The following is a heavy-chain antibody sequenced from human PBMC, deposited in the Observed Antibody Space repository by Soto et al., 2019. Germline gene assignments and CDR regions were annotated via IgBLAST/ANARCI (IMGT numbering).Heavy chain of an antibody. D-gene: IGHD2-15*01. V-gene: IGHV1-69*02. Sequence: SVRVSSRASGGTFSSYTISWVRQAPGQGLEWMGRIIPILGIANYAQKFQGRVTITADKSTSTAYMELSSLRSEDTAVYYCALGYCSGGSCYSAEYFQHWGQGTLVTVSS. CDR3: ALGYCSGGSCYSAEYFQH. J-gene: IGHJ1*01. CDR1: GGTFSSYT. CDR2: IIPILGIA.